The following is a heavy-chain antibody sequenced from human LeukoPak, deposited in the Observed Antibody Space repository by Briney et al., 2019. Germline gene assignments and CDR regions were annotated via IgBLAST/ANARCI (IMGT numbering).Heavy chain of an antibody. CDR1: GGSISSYY. Sequence: SETLSLTCTVSGGSISSYYWSWIRQPPGKGLEWIGYIYYSGSTYYNPSLKSRVTISVDTSKNQFSLKLSSVTAADTAVYYCARTYSGSYYYYNWFDPWGQGTLVTVSS. D-gene: IGHD1-26*01. CDR2: IYYSGST. J-gene: IGHJ5*02. V-gene: IGHV4-59*12. CDR3: ARTYSGSYYYYNWFDP.